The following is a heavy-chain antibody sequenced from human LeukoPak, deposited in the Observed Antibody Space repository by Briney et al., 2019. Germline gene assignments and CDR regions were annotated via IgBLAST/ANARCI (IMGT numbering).Heavy chain of an antibody. Sequence: GGSLRLSCAASGFTFSSYAMHWVRQAPGKGLEWVAVISYDASNKYYADSVKGRFPISRDNPKNTLYLQMNSLRAEDTAVYYCAKDLSGSYFDYWGQGTLVTVSS. CDR1: GFTFSSYA. V-gene: IGHV3-30*04. CDR2: ISYDASNK. J-gene: IGHJ4*02. D-gene: IGHD1-26*01. CDR3: AKDLSGSYFDY.